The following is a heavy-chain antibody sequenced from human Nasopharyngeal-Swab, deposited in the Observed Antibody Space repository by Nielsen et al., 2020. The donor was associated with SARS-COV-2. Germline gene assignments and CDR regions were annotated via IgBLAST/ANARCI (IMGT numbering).Heavy chain of an antibody. Sequence: WVRQAPGQSLEWIGGIIPIFDMPNYAQKFQGRVTITADESTNTASMELRSLTSEDTALYYCTRGPGSSSYYDTNGFPWYCDYWGQGTLVTVSS. D-gene: IGHD3-22*01. CDR3: TRGPGSSSYYDTNGFPWYCDY. V-gene: IGHV1-69*01. J-gene: IGHJ4*02. CDR2: IIPIFDMP.